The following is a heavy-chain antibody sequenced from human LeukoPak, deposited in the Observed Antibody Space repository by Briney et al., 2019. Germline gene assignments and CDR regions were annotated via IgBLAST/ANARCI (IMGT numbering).Heavy chain of an antibody. Sequence: GGSLRLSCAASGFTFSSYSMNWVRQAQGKGLEWVSYISSSSSYIYYADSVKGRFTISRDNAKNSLYLQMNSLRAEDTAAYYCASDIRGYSYGYMDYWGQGTLVTVSS. J-gene: IGHJ4*02. CDR3: ASDIRGYSYGYMDY. V-gene: IGHV3-21*01. CDR2: ISSSSSYI. D-gene: IGHD5-18*01. CDR1: GFTFSSYS.